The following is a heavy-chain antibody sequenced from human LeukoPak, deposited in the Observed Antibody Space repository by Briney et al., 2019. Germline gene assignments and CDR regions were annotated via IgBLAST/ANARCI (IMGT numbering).Heavy chain of an antibody. V-gene: IGHV1-2*02. Sequence: GASVKVSCKASGYTFTGYYMHWVRQAPGQGLEWMGWINPNSGGTKYAQKFQDRVTLTRDASISTAYMELTRLRSDDTAVYYCAREESRIESPCLDPWGQGTLVTVSS. CDR2: INPNSGGT. CDR1: GYTFTGYY. CDR3: AREESRIESPCLDP. D-gene: IGHD2-15*01. J-gene: IGHJ5*02.